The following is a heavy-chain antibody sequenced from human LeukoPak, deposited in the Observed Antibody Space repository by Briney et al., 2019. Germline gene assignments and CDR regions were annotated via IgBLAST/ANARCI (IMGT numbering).Heavy chain of an antibody. CDR2: ISGSGSNT. CDR1: GFTVSSNY. Sequence: GGSLRLSCAASGFTVSSNYMSWVRQAPGKGLEWVSGISGSGSNTDHADSVKGRFTISRDNSKNTLYLQMNSLRAEDTAVYYCAKVYNNNWPPLWGQGTLVTVSS. J-gene: IGHJ4*02. CDR3: AKVYNNNWPPL. D-gene: IGHD1-1*01. V-gene: IGHV3-23*01.